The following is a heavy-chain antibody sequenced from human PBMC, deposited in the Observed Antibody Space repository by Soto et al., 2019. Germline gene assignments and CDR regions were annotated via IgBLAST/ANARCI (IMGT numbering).Heavy chain of an antibody. D-gene: IGHD3-10*01. CDR2: IYYSGST. Sequence: ASETLSLTCTVSGGSISSSSYYWGWIRQPPGKGLEWIGSIYYSGSTYYNPSLKSRVTISVDTSKNQFSLKLSSVTAADTAVYYCARQGGRDGLWLGEPYYFDYGGQETLVTVSS. V-gene: IGHV4-39*01. CDR1: GGSISSSSYY. J-gene: IGHJ4*02. CDR3: ARQGGRDGLWLGEPYYFDY.